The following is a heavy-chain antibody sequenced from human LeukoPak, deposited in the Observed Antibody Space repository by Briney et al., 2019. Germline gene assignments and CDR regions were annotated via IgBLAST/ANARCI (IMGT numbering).Heavy chain of an antibody. D-gene: IGHD2/OR15-2a*01. CDR2: INPNSGDI. CDR3: ARGEYSASPFDP. V-gene: IGHV1-2*06. Sequence: GASVKVSCKASGYTFTTYYIHWVRQAPGQGLEWMGRINPNSGDINYAQKFQGRVTMTRDTSISTAYMELSRLRSDDTAFYYRARGEYSASPFDPWGQGTLVIVSS. CDR1: GYTFTTYY. J-gene: IGHJ5*02.